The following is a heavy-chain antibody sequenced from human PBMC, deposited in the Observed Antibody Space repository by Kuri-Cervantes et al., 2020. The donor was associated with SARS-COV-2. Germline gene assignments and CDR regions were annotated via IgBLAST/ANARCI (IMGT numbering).Heavy chain of an antibody. CDR3: AKDRAYYDSSGYDAFDI. Sequence: ASVKVSCKASGYTFTGYYMHWVRQAPGQGLEWMGWINPNSDNTGFAQRFQDRVTMTRNTSMSTAYMELRGLRAEDTAVYYCAKDRAYYDSSGYDAFDIWGQGTMVTVSS. V-gene: IGHV1-8*02. CDR2: INPNSDNT. J-gene: IGHJ3*02. D-gene: IGHD3-22*01. CDR1: GYTFTGYY.